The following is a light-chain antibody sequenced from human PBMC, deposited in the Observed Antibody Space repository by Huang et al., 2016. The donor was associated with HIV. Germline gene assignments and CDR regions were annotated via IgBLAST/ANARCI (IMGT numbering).Light chain of an antibody. Sequence: ETVMTQSPAPVSVSPGENATLSCRASQSISSNLAWYQQNPGQLPKLLIYGASSRATDIPARFSGSGSGTEFTLTISSLQSEDSAVYFCQQYNNWPRTFGQGTKLEIK. CDR1: QSISSN. CDR3: QQYNNWPRT. CDR2: GAS. J-gene: IGKJ2*01. V-gene: IGKV3-15*01.